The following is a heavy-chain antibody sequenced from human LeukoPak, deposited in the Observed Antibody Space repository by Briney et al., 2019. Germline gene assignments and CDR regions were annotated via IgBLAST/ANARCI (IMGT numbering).Heavy chain of an antibody. CDR2: FDPEDGET. Sequence: ASVKVSCKVSGYTLTELSMHWVRQAPGKGLEWMGGFDPEDGETIYAQKFQGRVTMTEDTSTDTAYMELSSLRSEDTAVYYCATAHDYGGNSGPVSWGQGTLVTVSS. V-gene: IGHV1-24*01. CDR3: ATAHDYGGNSGPVS. CDR1: GYTLTELS. D-gene: IGHD4-23*01. J-gene: IGHJ4*02.